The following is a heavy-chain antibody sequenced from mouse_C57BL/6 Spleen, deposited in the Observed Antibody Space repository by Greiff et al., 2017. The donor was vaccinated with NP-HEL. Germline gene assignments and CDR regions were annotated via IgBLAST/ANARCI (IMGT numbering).Heavy chain of an antibody. V-gene: IGHV14-4*01. J-gene: IGHJ1*03. CDR3: TTGSSHLYFDG. CDR2: IDPENGDT. D-gene: IGHD1-1*01. Sequence: EVKLVESGAELVRPGASVKLSCTASGFNIKDDYMHWVKQRPEQGLEWIGWIDPENGDTEYASKFQGKATITADTSSNTAYLQLTSLTSADPAVDYCTTGSSHLYFDGWGTGTTVTVSS. CDR1: GFNIKDDY.